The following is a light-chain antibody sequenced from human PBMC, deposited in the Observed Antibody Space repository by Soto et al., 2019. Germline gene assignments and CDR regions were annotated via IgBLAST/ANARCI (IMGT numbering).Light chain of an antibody. Sequence: EIVLTQSPGTLSLSPGERATLSCRASQSVSSSYLAWYQQKPGQAPRLLIYGASNRATGIPDRFSGSGTGTEFTLTISSLQSEDFAVYYCQQYNDGLTFGGGTKVDI. J-gene: IGKJ4*01. CDR3: QQYNDGLT. V-gene: IGKV3-20*01. CDR1: QSVSSSY. CDR2: GAS.